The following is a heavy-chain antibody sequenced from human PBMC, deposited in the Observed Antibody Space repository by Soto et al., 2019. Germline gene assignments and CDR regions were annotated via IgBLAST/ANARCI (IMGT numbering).Heavy chain of an antibody. V-gene: IGHV1-18*04. CDR1: CDASGARG. D-gene: IGHD3-16*02. CDR2: VIGYISKT. CDR3: ASASWAPRSHDGFDI. J-gene: IGHJ3*02. Sequence: GASVKVSWNTSCDASGARGSRWVRQSPEQGLEWMGCVIGYISKTTSAKKFQHRLTVTTHTSTATAYMELRRLRSVDKAMYYCASASWAPRSHDGFDIWGQGTMVTVSS.